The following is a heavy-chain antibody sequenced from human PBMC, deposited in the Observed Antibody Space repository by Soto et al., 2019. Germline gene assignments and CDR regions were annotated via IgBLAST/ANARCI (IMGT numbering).Heavy chain of an antibody. J-gene: IGHJ4*02. CDR3: ATDDYGICTY. CDR2: IDPRNGGT. D-gene: IGHD3-10*01. CDR1: GYPFTTYY. V-gene: IGHV1-2*02. Sequence: HVQLVQSGPEVKKPGASVRVSCMVSGYPFTTYYIHWVRQAPGQGLEWMGWIDPRNGGTVYEQKFQGTVTMTREPCSSTVYVDLSGLRSDETALYYCATDDYGICTYGGQGSVVPVSS.